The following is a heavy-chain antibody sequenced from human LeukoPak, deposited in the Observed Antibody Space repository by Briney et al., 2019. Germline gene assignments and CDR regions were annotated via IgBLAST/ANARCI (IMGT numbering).Heavy chain of an antibody. D-gene: IGHD6-19*01. J-gene: IGHJ4*02. CDR2: ISGDGGST. CDR1: GFTFDDYA. CDR3: SKDLTRGSGWPIDY. Sequence: PGGSLRLSCAASGFTFDDYAMHWVRQAPGKGLEWVSLISGDGGSTYYADSVKGRFTISRDNSKNSLYLQMNSLRTEDTALYYCSKDLTRGSGWPIDYWGQGTLVTVSS. V-gene: IGHV3-43*02.